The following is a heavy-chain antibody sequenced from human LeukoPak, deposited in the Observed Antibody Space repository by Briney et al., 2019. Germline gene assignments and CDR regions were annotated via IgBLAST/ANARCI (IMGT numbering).Heavy chain of an antibody. J-gene: IGHJ4*02. Sequence: PGGSLRLSCAASGFTFSSYSMNWVRQAPGKGLEWVSSISTSSSYIYYADSVKGRFTISRDNAKNSLYLQMNSLRAEDTAVYYCARDVPRAYYYGSGSYYNGGPFDYWGQGTLVTVSS. CDR2: ISTSSSYI. CDR1: GFTFSSYS. V-gene: IGHV3-21*01. CDR3: ARDVPRAYYYGSGSYYNGGPFDY. D-gene: IGHD3-10*01.